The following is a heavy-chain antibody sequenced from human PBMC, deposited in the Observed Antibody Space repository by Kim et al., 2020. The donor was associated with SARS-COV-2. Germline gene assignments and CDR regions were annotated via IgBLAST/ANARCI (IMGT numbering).Heavy chain of an antibody. CDR3: ARGKYFDY. J-gene: IGHJ4*02. V-gene: IGHV1-8*01. Sequence: SNKGYQPRLQGRVTMTRDTSMSTAYMELSSLRSEDTAVYYCARGKYFDYWGQGTLVTVSS. CDR2: SNK.